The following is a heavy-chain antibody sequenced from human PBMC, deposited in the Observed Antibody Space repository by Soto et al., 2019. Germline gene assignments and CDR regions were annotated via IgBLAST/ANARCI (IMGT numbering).Heavy chain of an antibody. CDR2: IVPVFGRP. D-gene: IGHD5-12*01. J-gene: IGHJ4*02. CDR3: AREGSGYNF. CDR1: GGSFSNFG. V-gene: IGHV1-69*13. Sequence: SVKVSCTASGGSFSNFGISWVRPAPGQGLEWMGGIVPVFGRPNYAQRLRGRLTTTADESTSTGYMELISLRSDDTAVYYCAREGSGYNFWGQGTQVTVSS.